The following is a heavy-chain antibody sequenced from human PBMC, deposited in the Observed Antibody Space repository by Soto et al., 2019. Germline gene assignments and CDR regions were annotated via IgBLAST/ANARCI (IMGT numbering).Heavy chain of an antibody. D-gene: IGHD2-21*02. V-gene: IGHV4-34*01. CDR1: GGSFSGYY. Sequence: LSLTCAVYGGSFSGYYWSWIRQPPGKGLEWIGEINHSGSTNYNPSLKSRVTISVDTSKNQFSLKLSSVTAADTAVYYCARGVGSDGDAFDIWGQGTMVTVSS. CDR3: ARGVGSDGDAFDI. CDR2: INHSGST. J-gene: IGHJ3*02.